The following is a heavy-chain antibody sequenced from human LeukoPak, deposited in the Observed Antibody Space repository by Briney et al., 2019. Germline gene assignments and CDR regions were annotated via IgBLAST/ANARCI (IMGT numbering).Heavy chain of an antibody. CDR1: GFTFSSYW. CDR2: INSDGSSI. CDR3: ARGGTIRYPFDY. D-gene: IGHD1-1*01. V-gene: IGHV3-74*01. Sequence: GRSLRLSCAASGFTFSSYWMHWVRQAPGKGLVWVSRINSDGSSISYADSVKGRFTISRDNAKNTLYLQMNSLRAEDTAVYYCARGGTIRYPFDYWGQETLVTVSS. J-gene: IGHJ4*02.